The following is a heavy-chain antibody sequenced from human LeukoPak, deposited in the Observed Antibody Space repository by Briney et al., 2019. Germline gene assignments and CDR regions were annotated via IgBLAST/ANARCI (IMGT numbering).Heavy chain of an antibody. Sequence: APVRVSCKASGYTFTSYDINWVRQAPGQGLEWMGWMNPNSGNTGYAQKFQGRVTMTRNTSISTAYMELSSLRSEDTAVYYCARGTNIADLGYWGQGTLVTVSS. CDR1: GYTFTSYD. V-gene: IGHV1-8*01. CDR3: ARGTNIADLGY. D-gene: IGHD6-13*01. CDR2: MNPNSGNT. J-gene: IGHJ4*02.